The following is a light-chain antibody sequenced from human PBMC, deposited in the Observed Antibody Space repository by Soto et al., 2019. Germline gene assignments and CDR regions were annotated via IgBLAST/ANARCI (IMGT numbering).Light chain of an antibody. CDR1: QAISSS. V-gene: IGKV1-9*01. CDR2: AAS. CDR3: QHLNDYRYT. J-gene: IGKJ2*01. Sequence: DIQLTQSPSFLTASVGDRVTITCRASQAISSSLAWYQHNPGKAPKLLIYAASTLQNGGPSSFSGSGPGTEFTLTISSLQPEDFATYYCQHLNDYRYTFGQWTKVEIK.